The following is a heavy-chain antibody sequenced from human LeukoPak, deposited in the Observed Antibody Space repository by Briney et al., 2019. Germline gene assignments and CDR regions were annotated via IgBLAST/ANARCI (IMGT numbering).Heavy chain of an antibody. V-gene: IGHV4-59*12. CDR1: GGSISNYY. J-gene: IGHJ4*02. Sequence: SETLSLTCTVSGGSISNYYWNWIRQPPGKGLEWNGYILSSGSTHHNPSLTSRISLSVDTSKNQFSLKLSSVTAADTAVYYCARDRGGYTYSHDYWGQGTLVTVSS. CDR3: ARDRGGYTYSHDY. CDR2: ILSSGST. D-gene: IGHD5-18*01.